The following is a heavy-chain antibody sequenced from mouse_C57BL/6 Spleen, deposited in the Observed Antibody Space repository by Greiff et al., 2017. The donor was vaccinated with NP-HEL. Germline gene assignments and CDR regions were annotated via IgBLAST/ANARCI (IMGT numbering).Heavy chain of an antibody. J-gene: IGHJ2*01. CDR1: GFTFSSYT. CDR2: ISGGGGNT. Sequence: EVQGVESGGGLVKPGGSLKLSCAASGFTFSSYTMSWVRQTPEKRLEWVATISGGGGNTYYPDSVKGRFTISRDNAKNTLYLQMSSLRSEDTALYYCARHEYYGSLDYWGQGTTLTVSS. V-gene: IGHV5-9*01. CDR3: ARHEYYGSLDY. D-gene: IGHD1-1*01.